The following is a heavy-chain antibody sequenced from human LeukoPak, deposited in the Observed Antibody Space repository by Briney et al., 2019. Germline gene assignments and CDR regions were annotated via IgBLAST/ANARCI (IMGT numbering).Heavy chain of an antibody. CDR3: ARSFLDQRSSWADS. J-gene: IGHJ4*02. V-gene: IGHV3-74*01. CDR2: IDSDGSTT. CDR1: GFTFSDYY. Sequence: GGSLGLSCAASGFTFSDYYMSWIRQAPGKGLVWVSRIDSDGSTTSHADFVKGRFTTSRDNAKNTLYLQMSSLRVEDTAVYYCARSFLDQRSSWADSWGQGTLVTISS. D-gene: IGHD6-13*01.